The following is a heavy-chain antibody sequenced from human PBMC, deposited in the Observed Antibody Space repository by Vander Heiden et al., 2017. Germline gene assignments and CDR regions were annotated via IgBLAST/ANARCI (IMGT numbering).Heavy chain of an antibody. V-gene: IGHV3-23*01. Sequence: VQLFESGGGLLQPRGSLRLSCSASGFTFSSDAMSWVRQAPGKGLEWVSAISGSGGSIYYADSVKGRFTISGDKSKNTLYLQMSSLRAEDTAVYYCAKEGSGWYPGYFDYWGQGTLVTVSS. J-gene: IGHJ4*02. CDR2: ISGSGGSI. D-gene: IGHD6-19*01. CDR3: AKEGSGWYPGYFDY. CDR1: GFTFSSDA.